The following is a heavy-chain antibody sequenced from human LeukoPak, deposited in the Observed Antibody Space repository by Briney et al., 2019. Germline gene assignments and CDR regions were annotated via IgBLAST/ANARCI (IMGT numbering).Heavy chain of an antibody. D-gene: IGHD2-15*01. Sequence: ASVKVSCKASGYTFTSYDINWVRQATGQGLEWMGWMNPNSGNTGYAQKFQGRVTMTRNTSISTAYMELSRLRSDDTAVYYCARVPRYCSGGSCRYYYYYYMDVWGKGTTVTVSS. CDR3: ARVPRYCSGGSCRYYYYYYMDV. CDR2: MNPNSGNT. J-gene: IGHJ6*03. V-gene: IGHV1-8*01. CDR1: GYTFTSYD.